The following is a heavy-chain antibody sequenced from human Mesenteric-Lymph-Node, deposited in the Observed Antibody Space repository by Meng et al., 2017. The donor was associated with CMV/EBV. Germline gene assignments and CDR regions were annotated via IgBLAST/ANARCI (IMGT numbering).Heavy chain of an antibody. CDR2: IPYDGSNK. CDR3: AKDLGQQLVNWFDP. V-gene: IGHV3-30*02. D-gene: IGHD6-6*01. J-gene: IGHJ5*02. Sequence: GESLKISCAASGFTFSSYGMHWVRQAPGKGLEWVAFIPYDGSNKYYADSVKGRFTISRDNSKNTLYLQMNSLRAEDTAMYYCAKDLGQQLVNWFDPWGQGTLVTVSS. CDR1: GFTFSSYG.